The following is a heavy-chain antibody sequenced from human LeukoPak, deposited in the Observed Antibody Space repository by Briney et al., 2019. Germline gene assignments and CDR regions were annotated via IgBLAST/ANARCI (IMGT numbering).Heavy chain of an antibody. Sequence: ASVKVSCKVSGYTLTELSMHWVRQAPGKGLEWMGGFDPEDGETIYAQKFQGRVTMTEDTSTDTAYMELSSLRSEDTAVYYCATEVGLLSSLGAFDICGQGTMVTVSS. D-gene: IGHD3-3*01. J-gene: IGHJ3*02. CDR2: FDPEDGET. CDR3: ATEVGLLSSLGAFDI. CDR1: GYTLTELS. V-gene: IGHV1-24*01.